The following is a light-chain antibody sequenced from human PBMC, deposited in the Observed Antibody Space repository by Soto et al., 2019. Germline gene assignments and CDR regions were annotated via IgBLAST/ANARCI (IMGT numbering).Light chain of an antibody. CDR1: QTISNW. CDR3: QHYNSYSEA. Sequence: DIQMTQSPSTLSASVGDRVTLTCRASQTISNWLAWYQQKPGKAPKLLIYDASSLESGVPSRFSGSGSGTEFTLTISSLQPDDFATYYCQHYNSYSEAFGQGTKVDIK. J-gene: IGKJ1*01. V-gene: IGKV1-5*01. CDR2: DAS.